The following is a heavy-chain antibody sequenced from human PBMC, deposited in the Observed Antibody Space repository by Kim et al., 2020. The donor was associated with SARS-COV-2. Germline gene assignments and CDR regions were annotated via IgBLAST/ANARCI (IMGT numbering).Heavy chain of an antibody. J-gene: IGHJ4*02. CDR3: ARDPGKQLVPDTTDY. CDR2: ISSSSSYI. D-gene: IGHD6-6*01. V-gene: IGHV3-21*01. CDR1: GFTFSSYS. Sequence: GGSLRLSCAASGFTFSSYSMNWVRQAPGKGLEWVSSISSSSSYIYYADSVKGRFTISRDNAKNSLYLQMNSLRAEDTAVYYCARDPGKQLVPDTTDYWGQGTLVTVSS.